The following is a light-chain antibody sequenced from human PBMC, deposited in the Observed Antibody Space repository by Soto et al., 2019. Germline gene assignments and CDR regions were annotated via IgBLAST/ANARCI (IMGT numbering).Light chain of an antibody. V-gene: IGKV1-39*01. CDR3: QQSYSLPF. CDR2: AAS. J-gene: IGKJ5*01. Sequence: DIPMTPSPSSLSASVGDRVTITCRASQSISSYLNWYQQNPGKAPKLLIYAASSLQSGVPSRFSGSGSGTDFTLTISSLQPEDFATYYCQQSYSLPFFGQGTRLEIK. CDR1: QSISSY.